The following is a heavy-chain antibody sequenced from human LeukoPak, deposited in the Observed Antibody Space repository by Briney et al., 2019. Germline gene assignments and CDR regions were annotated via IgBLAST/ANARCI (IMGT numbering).Heavy chain of an antibody. CDR2: INSDGSST. V-gene: IGHV3-74*01. CDR3: ARNQQLGGHSYYYYGMDV. D-gene: IGHD3-16*01. Sequence: GGPLRLSCAASGFTFSSYWMHWVRQAPGKGLVWVSRINSDGSSTSYADSVKGRFTISRDDSKNTLYLQMNSLRADDTAIYYCARNQQLGGHSYYYYGMDVWGQGTTVTVSS. J-gene: IGHJ6*02. CDR1: GFTFSSYW.